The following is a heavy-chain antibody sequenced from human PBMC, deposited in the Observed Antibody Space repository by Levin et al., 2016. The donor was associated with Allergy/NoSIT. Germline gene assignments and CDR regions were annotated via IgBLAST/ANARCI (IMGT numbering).Heavy chain of an antibody. CDR1: GFTFSSYA. CDR3: ARLLSGIYSGVFN. J-gene: IGHJ4*02. V-gene: IGHV3-23*01. D-gene: IGHD1-26*01. CDR2: ISGSGGST. Sequence: GESLKISCAASGFTFSSYAMSWVRQAPGKGLEWVSAISGSGGSTYYADSVKGRFTISRDNSKNTLYLQMNSLRAEDTAVYYCARLLSGIYSGVFNWGQGTLVTVSS.